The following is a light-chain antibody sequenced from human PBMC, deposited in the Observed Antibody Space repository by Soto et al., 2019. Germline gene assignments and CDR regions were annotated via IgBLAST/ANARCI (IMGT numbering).Light chain of an antibody. CDR1: QSVSSN. CDR3: IHDYNYPYT. Sequence: EIVMTQSPATLSVSPGERATLSCRASQSVSSNLAWYQQKPGQAHRPLIYDASNRATGIPARFSGSGSGTDFTLTIRSLQPEDFATYYCIHDYNYPYTFGQGTKVDIK. V-gene: IGKV3D-15*01. CDR2: DAS. J-gene: IGKJ2*01.